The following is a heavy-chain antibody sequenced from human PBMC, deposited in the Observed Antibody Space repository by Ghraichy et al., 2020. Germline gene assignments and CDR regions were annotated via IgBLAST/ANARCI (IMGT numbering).Heavy chain of an antibody. Sequence: GGSLRLSCEVSGFTFSTYSMNWVRQAPGKGLEWVSSIGGSSTHIYYADSVKGRFIISRDNAKNSLYLQMDSLRAEDTAVYYCARGGSDFDVVPAAIISMDVWGQGTTVTVSS. CDR1: GFTFSTYS. J-gene: IGHJ6*02. CDR2: IGGSSTHI. CDR3: ARGGSDFDVVPAAIISMDV. D-gene: IGHD2-2*02. V-gene: IGHV3-21*06.